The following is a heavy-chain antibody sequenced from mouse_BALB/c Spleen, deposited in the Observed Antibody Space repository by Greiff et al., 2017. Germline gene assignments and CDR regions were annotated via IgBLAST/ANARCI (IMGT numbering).Heavy chain of an antibody. CDR1: GYTFTSYY. D-gene: IGHD2-10*02. V-gene: IGHV1S56*01. CDR2: IYPGNVNT. Sequence: QVQLQQSGPELVKPGASVRISCKASGYTFTSYYIHWVKQRPGQGLEWIGWIYPGNVNTKYNEKFKGKATLTADKSSSTAYMQLSSLTSEDSAVYFCAREEPEYGNSAWFAYWGQGTLVTVSA. J-gene: IGHJ3*01. CDR3: AREEPEYGNSAWFAY.